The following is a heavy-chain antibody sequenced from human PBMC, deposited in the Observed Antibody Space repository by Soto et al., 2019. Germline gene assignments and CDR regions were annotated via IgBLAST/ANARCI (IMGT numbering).Heavy chain of an antibody. Sequence: QVQLVESGGGVVQPGRSLRLSCAASRFTFSSYDMHWVRQAPAKGLEWVALIWYDGSNKYYADSVKGRFTISRDNSKNMLDRQMNSLRAEATAVYYCARKTSNWFDPWGQGTLVTVAS. CDR3: ARKTSNWFDP. CDR2: IWYDGSNK. V-gene: IGHV3-33*01. CDR1: RFTFSSYD. J-gene: IGHJ5*02.